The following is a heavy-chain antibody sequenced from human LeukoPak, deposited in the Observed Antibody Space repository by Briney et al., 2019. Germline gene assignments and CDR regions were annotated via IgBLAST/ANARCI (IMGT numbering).Heavy chain of an antibody. D-gene: IGHD3-22*01. J-gene: IGHJ4*02. Sequence: GAALKISFQGSGYGFTSYWIGWVRPMPGKGVGWMGIIYPGDSDTRYSPSFQGQVTISADKSISTAYLQWSSLKASDTAMYYCARLPYDSSGFDYWGQGTLVTVSS. CDR1: GYGFTSYW. CDR2: IYPGDSDT. CDR3: ARLPYDSSGFDY. V-gene: IGHV5-51*01.